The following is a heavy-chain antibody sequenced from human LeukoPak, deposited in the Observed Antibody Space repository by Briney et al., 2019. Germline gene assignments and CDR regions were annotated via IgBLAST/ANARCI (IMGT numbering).Heavy chain of an antibody. Sequence: GASVKVSCKASGYTFTSYDINWVRQATGQGLEWMGWMNPNSGNTGYAQKFQGRVTMTRNTSISTAYMELSSLRSEDTAVYYCARAYYDSSGYYYPYYYYYGMDVWGQGTTVTVSS. D-gene: IGHD3-22*01. CDR3: ARAYYDSSGYYYPYYYYYGMDV. CDR1: GYTFTSYD. CDR2: MNPNSGNT. J-gene: IGHJ6*02. V-gene: IGHV1-8*01.